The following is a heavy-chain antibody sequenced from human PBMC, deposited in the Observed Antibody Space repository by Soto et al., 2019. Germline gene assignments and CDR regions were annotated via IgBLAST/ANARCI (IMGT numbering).Heavy chain of an antibody. CDR1: GFTFSSYS. CDR2: ISSSSSTI. CDR3: ARLEDIVVVVAATPADV. V-gene: IGHV3-48*01. J-gene: IGHJ6*04. D-gene: IGHD2-15*01. Sequence: PGGSLRLSCAASGFTFSSYSMNWVRQAPGKGLEWVSYISSSSSTIYYADSVKGRFTISRDNAKNSLYLQMNSLRAEDTAVYYCARLEDIVVVVAATPADVWGKGTTVTVSS.